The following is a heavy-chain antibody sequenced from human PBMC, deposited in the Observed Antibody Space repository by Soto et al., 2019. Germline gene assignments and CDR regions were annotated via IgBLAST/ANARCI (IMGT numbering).Heavy chain of an antibody. CDR1: GFTFSSYG. J-gene: IGHJ6*02. Sequence: GGSLRLSCAASGFTFSSYGMHWVRQAPGKGLEWVAVISYDGSNKYYADSVKGRFTISRDNSKNTLYLQMNSLRAEDTAVYYCAKLCSTTGTTKDYYYGMDVWGQGTTVTVSS. V-gene: IGHV3-30*18. D-gene: IGHD1-1*01. CDR3: AKLCSTTGTTKDYYYGMDV. CDR2: ISYDGSNK.